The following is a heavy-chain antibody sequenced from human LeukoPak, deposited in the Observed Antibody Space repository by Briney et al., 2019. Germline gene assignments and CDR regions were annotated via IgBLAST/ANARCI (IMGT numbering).Heavy chain of an antibody. V-gene: IGHV3-48*03. CDR2: ISSSGNTI. CDR1: GFTFSSYE. J-gene: IGHJ4*02. CDR3: GSGVIFYDSSGRNY. D-gene: IGHD3-22*01. Sequence: PGGSLRLSCAASGFTFSSYEMNWVRQAPGKGLEWVSSISSSGNTIYYADSVKGRFTVSRDSAKNSVYLQVNSLRAEDTAVYYCGSGVIFYDSSGRNYWGQGTLVTVSS.